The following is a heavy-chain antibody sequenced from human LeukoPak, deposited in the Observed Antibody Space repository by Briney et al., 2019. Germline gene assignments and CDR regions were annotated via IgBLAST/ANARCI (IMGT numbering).Heavy chain of an antibody. Sequence: GRSLRLSCAASGFTFSGYAMHWVRQAPGKGLEWVAVISYDGSNKYYADSVKGRFTISRDNSKNTLYLQMNSLRAEDTAVYYCAGFGLAAAIPRKGNYFDYWGQGTLVTVSS. J-gene: IGHJ4*02. CDR1: GFTFSGYA. D-gene: IGHD6-13*01. V-gene: IGHV3-30-3*01. CDR2: ISYDGSNK. CDR3: AGFGLAAAIPRKGNYFDY.